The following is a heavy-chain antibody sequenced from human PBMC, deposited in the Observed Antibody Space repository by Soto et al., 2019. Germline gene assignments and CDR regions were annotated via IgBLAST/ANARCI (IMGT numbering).Heavy chain of an antibody. J-gene: IGHJ6*02. V-gene: IGHV3-13*01. CDR2: IGTAGDT. CDR1: GFTFSSYD. D-gene: IGHD3-10*01. CDR3: ARAQRPVGELFVPDAYYGMDV. Sequence: EVQLVESGGGLVQPGGSLRLSCAASGFTFSSYDMHWVRQATGKGLEWVSAIGTAGDTYYPGSVKGRFTISRENAKNSFYLQMNSLRAEDTAVYYCARAQRPVGELFVPDAYYGMDVWGQGTTVTVSS.